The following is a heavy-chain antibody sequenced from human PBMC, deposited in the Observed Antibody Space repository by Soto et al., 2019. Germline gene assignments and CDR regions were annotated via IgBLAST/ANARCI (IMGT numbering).Heavy chain of an antibody. CDR1: GFTFSSYS. CDR3: ARDLSDYYFDY. Sequence: EVQLVESGGGLVKPGGSLRLSCAASGFTFSSYSMNWVRQAPGKGLEWVSSISSSSSYIYYADSVKGRFTISRDNAKNSLDLQMNSLRAEDTAVYYCARDLSDYYFDYWGQGTLVTVSS. CDR2: ISSSSSYI. V-gene: IGHV3-21*01. J-gene: IGHJ4*02.